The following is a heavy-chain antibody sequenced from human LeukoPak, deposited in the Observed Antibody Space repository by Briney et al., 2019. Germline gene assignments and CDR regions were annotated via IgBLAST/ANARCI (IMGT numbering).Heavy chain of an antibody. CDR3: AREGPSCGGDCYDY. CDR2: ISSSGDSV. J-gene: IGHJ4*02. CDR1: GFTFNSYE. Sequence: GGSLRLSCAASGFTFNSYEMNWVRQAPGKGLEWVSYISSSGDSVYYAPSAKGRFTMSRDNAKSSLFLQMNSLRAEDTAVYYCAREGPSCGGDCYDYWGQGTLVTVSS. D-gene: IGHD2-21*01. V-gene: IGHV3-48*03.